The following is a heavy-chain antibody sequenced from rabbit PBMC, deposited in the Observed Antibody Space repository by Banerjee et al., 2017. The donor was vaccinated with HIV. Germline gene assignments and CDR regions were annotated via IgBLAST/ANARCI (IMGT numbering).Heavy chain of an antibody. J-gene: IGHJ4*01. CDR2: INTISGDT. CDR3: ARDAGSNGYYFNL. V-gene: IGHV1S45*01. D-gene: IGHD1-1*01. CDR1: GFSFSNGYV. Sequence: QEQLEESGGDLVKPEGSLTLTCTASGFSFSNGYVMCWVRQAPGKGLEWIACINTISGDTVYATWAKGRFTISKASWTTVTLQMTSLTAADTASYFCARDAGSNGYYFNLWGPGTLVTVS.